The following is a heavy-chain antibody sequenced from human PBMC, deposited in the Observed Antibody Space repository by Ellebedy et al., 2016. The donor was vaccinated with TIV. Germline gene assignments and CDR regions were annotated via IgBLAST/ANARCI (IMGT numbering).Heavy chain of an antibody. V-gene: IGHV3-33*01. J-gene: IGHJ4*02. CDR2: IWYAGTNK. CDR1: GFTFSSYG. CDR3: TREGEVRGVIIHWVDS. Sequence: PGGSLRLSCAASGFTFSSYGMHWVRQAPGKGLEWVALIWYAGTNKFYAHSVKGPFTISRDNSKNTLYLQMHGLRGEDTAVYYCTREGEVRGVIIHWVDSWGQGTLVTVSS. D-gene: IGHD3-10*01.